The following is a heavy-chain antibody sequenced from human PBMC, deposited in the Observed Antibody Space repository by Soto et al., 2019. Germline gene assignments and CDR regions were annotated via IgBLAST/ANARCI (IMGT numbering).Heavy chain of an antibody. D-gene: IGHD4-17*01. J-gene: IGHJ3*02. CDR3: ATYHDYGDYGDAFDI. V-gene: IGHV1-18*01. Sequence: ASVKVSCKASGCTFTSYGISWVRQAPGQGLEWMGWISAYNGNTNYAQKLQGRVTMTTDTSTSTAYMELRSLRSDDTAVYHCATYHDYGDYGDAFDIWGQGTMVTVSS. CDR2: ISAYNGNT. CDR1: GCTFTSYG.